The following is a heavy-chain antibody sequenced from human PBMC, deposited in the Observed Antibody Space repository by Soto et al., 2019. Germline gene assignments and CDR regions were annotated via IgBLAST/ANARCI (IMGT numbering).Heavy chain of an antibody. CDR1: GFTFSSYE. D-gene: IGHD1-26*01. J-gene: IGHJ3*02. CDR2: ISSSGSTI. V-gene: IGHV3-48*03. Sequence: PGASLRLSCAASGFTFSSYEMNWVRQAPGKGLEWVSYISSSGSTIYYADSVKGRFTISRDNAKNSLYLQMNSLRAEDTAVYYCARGPSKSGSYFGPDAFDIWGQGTMVTVSS. CDR3: ARGPSKSGSYFGPDAFDI.